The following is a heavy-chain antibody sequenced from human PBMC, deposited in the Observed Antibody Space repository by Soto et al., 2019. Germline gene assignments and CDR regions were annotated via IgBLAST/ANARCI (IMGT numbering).Heavy chain of an antibody. V-gene: IGHV1-69*12. CDR1: GGTFSSYA. CDR3: ARGTATAWENAFDI. D-gene: IGHD4-17*01. J-gene: IGHJ3*02. Sequence: QVQLVQSGAEVKKPGSSVKVSCKASGGTFSSYAISWVRQAPGQGLEWMGGIIPIFGTAKYAQKIQGRVTITADESTNTAYMDLSSLRSEDTAVYHCARGTATAWENAFDIWGQGTMVTVSS. CDR2: IIPIFGTA.